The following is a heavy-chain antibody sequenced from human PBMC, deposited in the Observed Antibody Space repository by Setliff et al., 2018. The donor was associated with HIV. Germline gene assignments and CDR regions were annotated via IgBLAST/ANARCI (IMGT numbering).Heavy chain of an antibody. CDR2: INTHSGYT. Sequence: ASVKVFCKASGYTFNNYGISWVRQAPGQGLEWMGWINTHSGYTNYAQNVQGRVTVTMDTSTSTAYMELRSLKSDDTAVYYCARGKTWLRFLDYWGQGTLVTVSS. D-gene: IGHD5-12*01. J-gene: IGHJ4*02. CDR3: ARGKTWLRFLDY. V-gene: IGHV1-18*01. CDR1: GYTFNNYG.